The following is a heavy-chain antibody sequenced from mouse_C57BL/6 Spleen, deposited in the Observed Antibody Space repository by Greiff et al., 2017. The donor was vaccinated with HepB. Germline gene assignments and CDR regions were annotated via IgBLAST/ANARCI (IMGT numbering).Heavy chain of an antibody. CDR2: ISDGGSYT. V-gene: IGHV5-4*01. D-gene: IGHD2-2*01. Sequence: EVQRVESGGGLVKPGGSLKLSCAASGFTFSSYAMSWVRQTPEKRLEWVATISDGGSYTYYPDNAKNNLYLQMSHLKSEDTAMYYCARAYGYDDYAMDYWGQGTSVTVSS. J-gene: IGHJ4*01. CDR1: GFTFSSYA. CDR3: ARAYGYDDYAMDY.